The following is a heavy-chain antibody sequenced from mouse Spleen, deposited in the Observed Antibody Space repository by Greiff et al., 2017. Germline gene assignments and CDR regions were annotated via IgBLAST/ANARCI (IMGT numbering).Heavy chain of an antibody. Sequence: EVKLVESGGGLVKPGGSLKLSCAASGFAFSSYDMSWVRPTPEKRLEWVAYISSGGGSTYYPDTVKGRFTISRDNAKNTLYLQMSSLKSEDTAMYYCARSYYYGSSLFDYWGQGTTLTVSS. V-gene: IGHV5-12-1*01. CDR1: GFAFSSYD. D-gene: IGHD1-1*01. J-gene: IGHJ2*01. CDR2: ISSGGGST. CDR3: ARSYYYGSSLFDY.